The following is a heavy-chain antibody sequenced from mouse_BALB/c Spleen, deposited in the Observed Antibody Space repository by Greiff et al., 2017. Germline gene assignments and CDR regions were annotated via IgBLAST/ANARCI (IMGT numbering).Heavy chain of an antibody. CDR2: INPSNGGT. J-gene: IGHJ4*01. V-gene: IGHV1S81*02. CDR3: ARKGLDYGYAMDY. D-gene: IGHD2-4*01. Sequence: QVQLQQPGAELVKPGASVKLSCKASGYTFTSYYMYWVKQRPGQGLEWIGGINPSNGGTNFNEKFKSKATLTVDKSSSTAYMQLSSLTSEDSAVYDCARKGLDYGYAMDYWGQGTSVTVSS. CDR1: GYTFTSYY.